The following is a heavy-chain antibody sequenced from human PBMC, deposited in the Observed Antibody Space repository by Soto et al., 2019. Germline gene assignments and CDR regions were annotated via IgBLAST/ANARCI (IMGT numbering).Heavy chain of an antibody. V-gene: IGHV3-53*01. CDR1: GFTVSSNY. CDR2: IHSGGST. CDR3: ASNAGRPYGMDV. Sequence: HPVGSLRLSCATTGFTVSSNYMKWVRQAPGKGLEWVSVIHSGGSTYYADSVKGRFTISRDNSKNTVYLQMNSLRAEDTAVYFCASNAGRPYGMDVWGQGTTVTVSS. J-gene: IGHJ6*02.